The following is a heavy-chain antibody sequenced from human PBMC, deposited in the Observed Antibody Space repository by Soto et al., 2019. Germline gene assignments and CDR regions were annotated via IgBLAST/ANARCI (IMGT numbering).Heavy chain of an antibody. CDR1: GGSISSGGYS. CDR3: ARVPDY. V-gene: IGHV4-30-2*01. J-gene: IGHJ4*02. Sequence: QLQLPESGSGLVKPSQTLSLTCAVSGGSISSGGYSWSWIRQPPGKGLEWIGYMYHSGSTYYNPSLKSRVTISIDSSKNQFALKLSSVTAADTAVYYCARVPDYWGQGILVTVSA. D-gene: IGHD2-2*01. CDR2: MYHSGST.